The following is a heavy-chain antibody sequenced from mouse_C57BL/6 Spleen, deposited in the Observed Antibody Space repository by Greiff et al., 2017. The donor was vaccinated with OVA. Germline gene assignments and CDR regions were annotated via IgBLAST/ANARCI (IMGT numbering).Heavy chain of an antibody. D-gene: IGHD1-3*01. V-gene: IGHV10-1*01. CDR2: IRSKSNNYAT. Sequence: EVQLVESGGGLVQPKGSLKLSCAASGFSFNTYAMNWVRQAPGKGLEWVARIRSKSNNYATYYADSVKDRFTISRDDSESMLYLQMNNLKTEDTAMYYCVRQYSYGYFDVWGTGTTVTVSS. J-gene: IGHJ1*03. CDR1: GFSFNTYA. CDR3: VRQYSYGYFDV.